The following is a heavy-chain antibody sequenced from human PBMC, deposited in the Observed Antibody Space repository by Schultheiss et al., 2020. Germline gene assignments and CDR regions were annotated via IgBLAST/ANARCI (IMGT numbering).Heavy chain of an antibody. CDR1: GGSISSGSYY. D-gene: IGHD3-22*01. CDR3: ARRRAYRTYYYDSSGTPFDY. V-gene: IGHV4-61*01. CDR2: IFYSGST. J-gene: IGHJ4*02. Sequence: SQTLSLTCTVSGGSISSGSYYWSWIRQPPGKGLEWIGYIFYSGSTNYNPSLKSRVTISVDTSKNQFSLKLSSVTAADTAVYYCARRRAYRTYYYDSSGTPFDYWGQGTLVTVSS.